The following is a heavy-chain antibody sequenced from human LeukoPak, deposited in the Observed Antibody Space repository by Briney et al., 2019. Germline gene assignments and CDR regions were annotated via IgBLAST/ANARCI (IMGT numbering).Heavy chain of an antibody. CDR2: IIPIFGTA. J-gene: IGHJ4*02. CDR1: GYTFTSYG. Sequence: SVKVSCKASGYTFTSYGIGWVRQAPGQGLEWMGGIIPIFGTANYAQKFQGRVTITADESTSTAYMELSSLRSEDTAVYYCARVGPYYDSSGYYFNFDYWGQGTLVTVSS. V-gene: IGHV1-69*13. D-gene: IGHD3-22*01. CDR3: ARVGPYYDSSGYYFNFDY.